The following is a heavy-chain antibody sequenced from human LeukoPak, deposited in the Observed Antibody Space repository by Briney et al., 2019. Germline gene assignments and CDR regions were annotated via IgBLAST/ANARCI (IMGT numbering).Heavy chain of an antibody. V-gene: IGHV3-30*18. CDR3: AKCRHYYDSSGYLDY. CDR2: ISYDGSNK. Sequence: PGGSLRLSCAASGFTFSSYGMHWVRRAPGKGMECVAVISYDGSNKYYADSVKGRFTISRDNSKNTLYLQMNSLRAEDTAVYYCAKCRHYYDSSGYLDYWGQGTLVTVSS. J-gene: IGHJ4*02. CDR1: GFTFSSYG. D-gene: IGHD3-22*01.